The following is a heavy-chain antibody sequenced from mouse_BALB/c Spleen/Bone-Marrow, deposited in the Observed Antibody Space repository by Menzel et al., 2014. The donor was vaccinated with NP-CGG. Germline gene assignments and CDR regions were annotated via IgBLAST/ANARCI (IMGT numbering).Heavy chain of an antibody. V-gene: IGHV5-9-3*01. J-gene: IGHJ3*01. Sequence: EVKLMESGGGLVKPGGSLKLSCAASGFTFSSFAMSWVRQTPEKRLEWVATISSGGGYTYYPDSVKGRFTISRDNAKKSLYLQMSSLRSEDTAMYYCARQESIYDGYYGGFTYWGQGTLVTVSA. D-gene: IGHD2-3*01. CDR1: GFTFSSFA. CDR2: ISSGGGYT. CDR3: ARQESIYDGYYGGFTY.